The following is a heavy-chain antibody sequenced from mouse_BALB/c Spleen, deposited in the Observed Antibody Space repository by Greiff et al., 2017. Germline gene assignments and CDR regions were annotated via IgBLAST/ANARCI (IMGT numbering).Heavy chain of an antibody. V-gene: IGHV1S137*01. CDR2: ISTYYGDA. Sequence: QVQLKESGAELVRPGVSVKISCKGSGYTFTDYAMHWVKQSHAKSLEWIGVISTYYGDASYNQKFKGKATMTVDKSSSTAYMELARLTSEDSAIYYCARVGQFAYWGQGTLVTVSA. CDR1: GYTFTDYA. CDR3: ARVGQFAY. D-gene: IGHD3-3*01. J-gene: IGHJ3*01.